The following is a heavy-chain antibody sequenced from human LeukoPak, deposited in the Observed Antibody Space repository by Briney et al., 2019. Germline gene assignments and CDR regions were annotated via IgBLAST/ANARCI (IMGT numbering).Heavy chain of an antibody. Sequence: GGSLRLSCSASGFTFSMSAMHWVRQAPGKGLQYVSVISGNGVSTSYADSVKGRFTISSDNSKNTVYLQMSSLRAEDTAVYYCVGDGRDGYNRYFHHWGQGTLVTVSS. D-gene: IGHD5-24*01. CDR1: GFTFSMSA. CDR2: ISGNGVST. CDR3: VGDGRDGYNRYFHH. V-gene: IGHV3-64D*06. J-gene: IGHJ1*01.